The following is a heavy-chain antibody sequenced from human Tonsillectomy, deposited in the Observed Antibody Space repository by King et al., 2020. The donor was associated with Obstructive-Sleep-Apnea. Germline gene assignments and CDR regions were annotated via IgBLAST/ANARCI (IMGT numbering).Heavy chain of an antibody. J-gene: IGHJ5*02. D-gene: IGHD1-26*01. V-gene: IGHV4-39*01. Sequence: QLQESGPGLVKPSETLSLTCTVSGGSISSSNYYWGWIRQPPGKGLGWIGSIYYSGSTYYNPSLKSRVTISVDTSKNHFSLKPSSVTAADTAVYYCAGHEVGGWFDPWGQGTLVTVSS. CDR1: GGSISSSNYY. CDR3: AGHEVGGWFDP. CDR2: IYYSGST.